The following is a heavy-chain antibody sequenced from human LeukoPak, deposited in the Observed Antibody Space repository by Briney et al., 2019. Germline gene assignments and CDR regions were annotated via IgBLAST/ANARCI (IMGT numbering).Heavy chain of an antibody. CDR1: GGSFSGYY. V-gene: IGHV4-34*01. D-gene: IGHD2-21*02. CDR2: INHSGST. CDR3: ARAVVVTALRRANWFDP. J-gene: IGHJ5*02. Sequence: PSETLSLTCAVYGGSFSGYYWGWIRQPPGKGLEWIGEINHSGSTNYNPSLKSRVTISVDTSKNQFSLKLSSVTAADTAVYYCARAVVVTALRRANWFDPWGQGTLVTVSS.